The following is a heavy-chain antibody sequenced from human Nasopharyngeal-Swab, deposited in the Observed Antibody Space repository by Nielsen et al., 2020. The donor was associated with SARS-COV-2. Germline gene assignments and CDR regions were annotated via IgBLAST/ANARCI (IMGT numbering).Heavy chain of an antibody. Sequence: GESLKISCAGSGFTFNSYSMIWVRQVPGAGLEWVASISGSGSYVYYADSVKGRFTISKDSAKNSLYLQMNSLRAEDTAVYFCARIAGRGSIYYYYMDVWGTGTTVTVSS. D-gene: IGHD1-26*01. CDR2: ISGSGSYV. CDR1: GFTFNSYS. V-gene: IGHV3-21*01. J-gene: IGHJ6*03. CDR3: ARIAGRGSIYYYYMDV.